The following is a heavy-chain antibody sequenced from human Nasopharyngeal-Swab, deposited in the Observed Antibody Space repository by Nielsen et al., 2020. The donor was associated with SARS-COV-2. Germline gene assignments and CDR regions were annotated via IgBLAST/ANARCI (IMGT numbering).Heavy chain of an antibody. CDR2: IRYDGFNQ. J-gene: IGHJ6*03. CDR1: GFTFSSYG. Sequence: GGSLRLSCAASGFTFSSYGMHWGREAGGKGLEWVAFIRYDGFNQHYADSVKGRFTISRDSFKNTLYLQLNSLRAEDTAVYYCAKDHKMDSGGGVGYMDVWGTGTTVTVSS. CDR3: AKDHKMDSGGGVGYMDV. D-gene: IGHD3-16*01. V-gene: IGHV3-30*02.